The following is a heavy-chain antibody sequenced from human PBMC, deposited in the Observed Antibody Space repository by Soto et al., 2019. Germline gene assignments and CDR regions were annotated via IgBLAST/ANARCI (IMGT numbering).Heavy chain of an antibody. CDR1: GFTFSSYA. V-gene: IGHV3-23*01. CDR3: AKVYSSWYAGFFDL. CDR2: ISGSGGSI. J-gene: IGHJ4*02. D-gene: IGHD6-13*01. Sequence: GGSLRLSCAASGFTFSSYAMSWVRQAPGKGLEWVSAISGSGGSIYYADSVKGRFTISRDNSMNTLYLQMNTLRAEDTAIYYCAKVYSSWYAGFFDLWGQGTLVTVSS.